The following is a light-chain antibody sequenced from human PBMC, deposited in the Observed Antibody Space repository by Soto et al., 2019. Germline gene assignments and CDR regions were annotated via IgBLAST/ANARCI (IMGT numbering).Light chain of an antibody. CDR2: GAS. V-gene: IGKV1-39*01. J-gene: IGKJ4*01. CDR3: QKSYTSPVN. CDR1: QSISTY. Sequence: DIQMTRSPSSLSASVVGRVTFTCRASQSISTYLNWYEQKPGKAPNLLIYGASNLQSGVPSRFSGGGSGTDFTLTISSLQPEDFGTYYCQKSYTSPVNCGGGNKGDIK.